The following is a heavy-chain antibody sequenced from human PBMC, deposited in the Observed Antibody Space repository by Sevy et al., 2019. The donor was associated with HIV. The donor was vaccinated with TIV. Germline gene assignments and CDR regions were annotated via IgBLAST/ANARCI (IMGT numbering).Heavy chain of an antibody. CDR2: MLGTGGDT. CDR3: AKRGAVPIFGVFTPFDS. Sequence: GGSLRLSCAASGFTFSSYAMSWVRQAPGKGLEWVSAMLGTGGDTYYADSVKGRFTISRDNAKNTRYLQMNNQRAEDTAVYYCAKRGAVPIFGVFTPFDSWGQGTLVTVSS. D-gene: IGHD3-3*01. V-gene: IGHV3-23*01. CDR1: GFTFSSYA. J-gene: IGHJ4*02.